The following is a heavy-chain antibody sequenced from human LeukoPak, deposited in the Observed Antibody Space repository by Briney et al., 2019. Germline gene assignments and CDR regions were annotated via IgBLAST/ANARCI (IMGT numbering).Heavy chain of an antibody. V-gene: IGHV4-61*02. D-gene: IGHD1-26*01. CDR3: ARGRGANWFDP. J-gene: IGHJ5*02. CDR2: IYTSGST. Sequence: PSQTLSLTCTVSGGSISSGSYYWSWIRQPAGKGLEWIGRIYTSGSTNYNPSLKSRVTISVDTSKNQFSLKLSSVTAAGTAVYYCARGRGANWFDPWGQGTLVTVSS. CDR1: GGSISSGSYY.